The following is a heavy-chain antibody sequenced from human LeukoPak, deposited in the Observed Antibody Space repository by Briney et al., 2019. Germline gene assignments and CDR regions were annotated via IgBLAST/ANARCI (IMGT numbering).Heavy chain of an antibody. CDR3: ARGPPADYYDRSGFYPCFDY. V-gene: IGHV4-34*01. Sequence: SETLSLTCAVYGGSVSGYYWSWIRQPPGKGLEWIGEIHHSGSTNYNPSLKSRVTISVDMSKDQFSLKLGSVTAADTAVYYCARGPPADYYDRSGFYPCFDYWGQGALVTVSS. D-gene: IGHD3-22*01. CDR2: IHHSGST. J-gene: IGHJ4*02. CDR1: GGSVSGYY.